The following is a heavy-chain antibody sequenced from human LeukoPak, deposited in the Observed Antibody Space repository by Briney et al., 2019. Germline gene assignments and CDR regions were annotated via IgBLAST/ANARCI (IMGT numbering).Heavy chain of an antibody. CDR2: INHSGST. D-gene: IGHD3-10*01. V-gene: IGHV4-34*01. Sequence: TSETLSLTCAVYGGSFSGYYWSWIRQPPGKGLEWIGEINHSGSTNYNPSLKSRVTISVDTSKNQFSLKLSSVTAADTAVYYCARRGGELLYYFDYWGQGTLVTVSS. CDR3: ARRGGELLYYFDY. CDR1: GGSFSGYY. J-gene: IGHJ4*02.